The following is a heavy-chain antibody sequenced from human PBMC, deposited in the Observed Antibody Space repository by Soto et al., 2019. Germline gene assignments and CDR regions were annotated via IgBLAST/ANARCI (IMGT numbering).Heavy chain of an antibody. CDR2: IVYDGSYT. V-gene: IGHV3-30*18. CDR1: GFTFKNYG. J-gene: IGHJ4*02. CDR3: AKDAYYYDSGGDFEGGYFDY. D-gene: IGHD3-22*01. Sequence: QVQLVESGGGVVQPGRSLRLSCAVFGFTFKNYGMHWVRQAPGKGLEWVAVIVYDGSYTYYADSVQGRFTISRDNSKNTLYMQMNSLRAEDTAVYYCAKDAYYYDSGGDFEGGYFDYWGQGTLVTVSS.